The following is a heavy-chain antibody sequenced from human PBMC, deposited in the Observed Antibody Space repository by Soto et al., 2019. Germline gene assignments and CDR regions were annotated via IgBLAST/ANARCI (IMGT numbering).Heavy chain of an antibody. J-gene: IGHJ6*02. V-gene: IGHV1-69*02. CDR3: VLKDIVVVPAASLGYYYGMDV. CDR2: IIPILGIA. Sequence: QVQLVQSGAEVKKPGSSVKVSCKASGGTFSSYTISWVRQAPGQGLEWMGRIIPILGIANYAQKFQGRVTITADKSTSTAYMELSSLRSEDTAVYYCVLKDIVVVPAASLGYYYGMDVWGQGTTVTVSS. D-gene: IGHD2-2*01. CDR1: GGTFSSYT.